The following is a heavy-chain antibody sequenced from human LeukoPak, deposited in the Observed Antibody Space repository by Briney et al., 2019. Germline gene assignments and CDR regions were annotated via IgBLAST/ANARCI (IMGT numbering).Heavy chain of an antibody. CDR3: AREAESVAGFAEYFQH. D-gene: IGHD6-19*01. CDR1: VYTFTSYG. J-gene: IGHJ1*01. Sequence: ASVNVSCTASVYTFTSYGISWVRQAPGQGRECMGWISAYNGNTNYAQKLQGRVTMTTDTCTSTAYMELRSLRSDDTAVYYCAREAESVAGFAEYFQHWGQGTLVTVSS. CDR2: ISAYNGNT. V-gene: IGHV1-18*01.